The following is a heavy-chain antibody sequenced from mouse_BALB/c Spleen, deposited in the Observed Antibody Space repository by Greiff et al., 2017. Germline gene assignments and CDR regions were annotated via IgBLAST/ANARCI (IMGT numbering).Heavy chain of an antibody. CDR2: IYPGDGDT. CDR1: GYTFTSYW. Sequence: QVQLQQSGAELARPGASVKLSCKASGYTFTSYWMQWVKQRPGQGLEWIGAIYPGDGDTRYTQKFKGKATLTADKSSSTAYMQLSSLASEDSAVYYCARLYYDWGAYWGQGTLVTVSA. CDR3: ARLYYDWGAY. V-gene: IGHV1-87*01. D-gene: IGHD2-4*01. J-gene: IGHJ3*01.